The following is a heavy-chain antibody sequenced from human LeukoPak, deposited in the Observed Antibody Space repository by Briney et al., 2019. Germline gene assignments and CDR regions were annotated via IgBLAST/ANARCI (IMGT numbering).Heavy chain of an antibody. Sequence: GGSLRLSCAASGFTFSNYWMHWVRQAPGKGLVWVSRINSDGISTIYADSVKGRFTISRDNTKNTVYLQMKSLRAEDTAVYFCARATETPMDFQDFDAFDIWGQGTMVTVSS. J-gene: IGHJ3*02. CDR1: GFTFSNYW. V-gene: IGHV3-74*01. D-gene: IGHD5-18*01. CDR3: ARATETPMDFQDFDAFDI. CDR2: INSDGIST.